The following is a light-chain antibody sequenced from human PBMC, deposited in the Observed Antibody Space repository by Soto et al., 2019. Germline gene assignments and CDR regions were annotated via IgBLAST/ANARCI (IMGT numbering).Light chain of an antibody. CDR1: SSDVGGYNY. J-gene: IGLJ1*01. CDR3: SLYTSSSTYV. Sequence: QSALTQPASVSGSPGQSIAISCTGTSSDVGGYNYVSWYQQHPGKAPKLTVYDVSNRPSGVSNRFSGSKSGNTASLTISGLQAEDEADYYCSLYTSSSTYVFGTGTKLTVL. V-gene: IGLV2-14*01. CDR2: DVS.